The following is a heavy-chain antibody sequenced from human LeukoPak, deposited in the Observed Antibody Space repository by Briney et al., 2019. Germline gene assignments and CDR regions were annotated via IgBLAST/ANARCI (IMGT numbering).Heavy chain of an antibody. CDR1: GFTVSSNY. CDR2: IYSGGST. J-gene: IGHJ4*02. D-gene: IGHD6-13*01. Sequence: GGSLRLSCAASGFTVSSNYMSWVRQAPGKGLEWVSVIYSGGSTYYADSVKGRFTISRDNSKNTLYLQMNNLRAEDTAVYYCATDQYSSNWYYFDYWGQGTLVTVSS. CDR3: ATDQYSSNWYYFDY. V-gene: IGHV3-53*01.